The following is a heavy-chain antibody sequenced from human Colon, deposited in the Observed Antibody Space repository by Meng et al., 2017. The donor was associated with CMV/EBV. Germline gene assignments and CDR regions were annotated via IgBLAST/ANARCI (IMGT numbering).Heavy chain of an antibody. CDR3: ATVSSGYYLYFQH. CDR2: INPNSGGT. D-gene: IGHD3-22*01. CDR1: GYTFTGDY. J-gene: IGHJ1*01. V-gene: IGHV1-2*02. Sequence: QVQLVQAGAEVKKHGASVTVSCKASGYTFTGDYMHWVRQAPGQGLEWMGWINPNSGGTNYAQKFQGRVTMTRDTSISTAYMELSRLRSDDTAVYYCATVSSGYYLYFQHWGQGTLVTVSS.